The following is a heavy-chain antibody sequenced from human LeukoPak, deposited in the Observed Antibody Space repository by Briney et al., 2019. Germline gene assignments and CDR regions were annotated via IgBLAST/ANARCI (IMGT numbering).Heavy chain of an antibody. CDR1: GFTFSGYS. J-gene: IGHJ4*02. CDR3: ARSTESFSMVRGAPPGY. CDR2: ISSSSNYI. D-gene: IGHD3-10*01. V-gene: IGHV3-21*01. Sequence: GGSLRLSCAASGFTFSGYSMNWVRQAPGKGLEWVSTISSSSNYIYYADSVKDRFTISRDNAKNSLYLQMNSLRAEDTALYYCARSTESFSMVRGAPPGYWGQGTLVTVSS.